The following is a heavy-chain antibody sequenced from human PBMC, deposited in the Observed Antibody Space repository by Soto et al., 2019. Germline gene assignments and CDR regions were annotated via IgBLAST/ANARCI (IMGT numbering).Heavy chain of an antibody. CDR2: MWSDGGSR. Sequence: QVQLVESGGGVVQPGRSLRLSCAASGFIFSTYGMHWVRQAPGRGLEWVAVMWSDGGSRYAESVEGRFTISRDNSRNTRYLQMNSLRVEDTAVYYCARDPPDDSRGYYSLDYWGQGTLVAVSS. CDR1: GFIFSTYG. CDR3: ARDPPDDSRGYYSLDY. D-gene: IGHD3-22*01. V-gene: IGHV3-33*01. J-gene: IGHJ4*02.